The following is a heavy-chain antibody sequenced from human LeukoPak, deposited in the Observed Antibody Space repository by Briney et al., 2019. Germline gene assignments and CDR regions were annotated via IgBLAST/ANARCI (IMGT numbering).Heavy chain of an antibody. CDR1: GGSISSYY. CDR3: ARVDDIVVAVAEIGYFDY. Sequence: PSETLSLTCTVSGGSISSYYWSWIRQPPGKGLEWIGYIYYSGSTNYNPSLKSRVTISVDTSKNQFSLKLSSVTAADTAVYYCARVDDIVVAVAEIGYFDYWGQGTLVTVSS. V-gene: IGHV4-59*12. J-gene: IGHJ4*02. CDR2: IYYSGST. D-gene: IGHD2-15*01.